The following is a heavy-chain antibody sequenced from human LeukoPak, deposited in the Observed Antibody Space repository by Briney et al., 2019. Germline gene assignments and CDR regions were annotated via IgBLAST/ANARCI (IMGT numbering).Heavy chain of an antibody. J-gene: IGHJ4*02. CDR2: ISYDGSNK. CDR1: GFTFSSYG. CDR3: ARGSSIVVVVAALAY. Sequence: PGGSLRLSCAASGFTFSSYGMHWVRQAPGKGLEWVAVISYDGSNKYYADSVRGRFTISRDNSKNTLYLQMNSLRAEDTAVYYCARGSSIVVVVAALAYWGQGTLVTVSS. V-gene: IGHV3-30*03. D-gene: IGHD2-15*01.